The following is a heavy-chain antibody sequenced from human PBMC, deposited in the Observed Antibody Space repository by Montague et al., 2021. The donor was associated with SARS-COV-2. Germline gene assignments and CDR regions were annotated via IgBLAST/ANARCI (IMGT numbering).Heavy chain of an antibody. J-gene: IGHJ2*01. CDR3: TRGPVFSNSWYSLPTLDQRPSWYFDL. D-gene: IGHD6-13*01. CDR2: INHSGST. CDR1: GVSFSGYY. V-gene: IGHV4-34*01. Sequence: SETLSLTCAVYGVSFSGYYCCWIRQAPGKGLELIGEINHSGSTNXNSSLKSRVTISVDMSTNQFSLNLNSVTAADTAVYYCTRGPVFSNSWYSLPTLDQRPSWYFDLWGHGTLVIVSS.